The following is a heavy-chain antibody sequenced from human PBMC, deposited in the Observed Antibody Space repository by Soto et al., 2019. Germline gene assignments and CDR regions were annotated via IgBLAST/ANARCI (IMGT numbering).Heavy chain of an antibody. Sequence: SETLSLTCTVSGGSISSYYWSWIRQPPGKGLEWIGYIYYSGSTNYNPSLKSRVTISVDTSKNQFSLKLSSVTAADTAVYYCARHYNGGSYYDFWSGYLMGWFDPWGQGTLVTVSS. V-gene: IGHV4-59*08. J-gene: IGHJ5*02. CDR1: GGSISSYY. D-gene: IGHD3-3*01. CDR3: ARHYNGGSYYDFWSGYLMGWFDP. CDR2: IYYSGST.